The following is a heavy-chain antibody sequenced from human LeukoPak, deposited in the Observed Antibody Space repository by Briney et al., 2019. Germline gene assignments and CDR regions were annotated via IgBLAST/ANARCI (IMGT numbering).Heavy chain of an antibody. J-gene: IGHJ4*02. V-gene: IGHV3-48*03. CDR3: ASGAYRDYFDY. D-gene: IGHD1-26*01. CDR1: GFTFSSYE. CDR2: ISSRGSTI. Sequence: QSGGSLRLSCAASGFTFSSYEVNWVHQAPGEGLEWISYISSRGSTIYYADSVKGRFTISRDNAKNSLYLQMNSLRAEDTAVFYCASGAYRDYFDYWGQGTLVTVSS.